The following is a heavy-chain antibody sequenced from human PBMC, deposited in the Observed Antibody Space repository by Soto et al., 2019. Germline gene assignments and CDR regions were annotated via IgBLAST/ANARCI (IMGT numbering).Heavy chain of an antibody. J-gene: IGHJ4*02. CDR2: IVPIFTTA. D-gene: IGHD1-26*01. V-gene: IGHV1-69*01. CDR3: AREGFSGSYFPY. Sequence: QVQLVQSGAEVKEPGSSVKVSCKASGGTFGSYGISWVRQAPGQGLEWMGGIVPIFTTAKFAQKFQGRVTITADESPSTVYMELSTLRSEDTAVYYCAREGFSGSYFPYWGQGTLVTVSS. CDR1: GGTFGSYG.